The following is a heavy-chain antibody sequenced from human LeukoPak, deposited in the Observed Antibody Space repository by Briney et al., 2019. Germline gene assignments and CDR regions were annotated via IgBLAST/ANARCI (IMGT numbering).Heavy chain of an antibody. CDR3: AQQDIRSSAWYD. V-gene: IGHV3-23*01. CDR2: ISDSGGYT. D-gene: IGHD6-19*01. CDR1: GFTFSSYA. Sequence: PGGSLRLSCAACGFTFSSYAVSWVCQAPGKGLEWVSAISDSGGYTYYADSVKGRFTISRDNSKNTLYQQMNSLRAEDTAVYYCAQQDIRSSAWYDWGQGTLVTVSS. J-gene: IGHJ4*02.